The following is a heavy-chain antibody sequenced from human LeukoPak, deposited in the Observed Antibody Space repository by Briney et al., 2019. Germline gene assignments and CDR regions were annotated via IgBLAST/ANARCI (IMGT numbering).Heavy chain of an antibody. CDR2: INPSGGST. D-gene: IGHD2-15*01. V-gene: IGHV1-46*01. CDR3: ARSLPHIVQRRYCSGGSCYSVNDAFDI. J-gene: IGHJ3*02. CDR1: GYTLTSYY. Sequence: GASVKVSCKASGYTLTSYYMHWVRQAPGQGLEWMGIINPSGGSTSYAQKFQGRVTMTRDMSTSTVYMELSRLRSDDTAVYYCARSLPHIVQRRYCSGGSCYSVNDAFDIWGQGTMVTVSS.